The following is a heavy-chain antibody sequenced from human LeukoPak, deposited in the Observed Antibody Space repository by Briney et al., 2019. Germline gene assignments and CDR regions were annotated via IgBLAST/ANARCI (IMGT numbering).Heavy chain of an antibody. D-gene: IGHD2-15*01. V-gene: IGHV3-11*03. Sequence: GGSLRLSCAASGFTFSDYDMSWMRQAPGKGLEWVSYIASSSSYTNYADSVKGRFTISRDNAKNSLYLQMNSLRAEDTAVYYCARKADYFDYWGQGTLVTVSS. J-gene: IGHJ4*02. CDR3: ARKADYFDY. CDR1: GFTFSDYD. CDR2: IASSSSYT.